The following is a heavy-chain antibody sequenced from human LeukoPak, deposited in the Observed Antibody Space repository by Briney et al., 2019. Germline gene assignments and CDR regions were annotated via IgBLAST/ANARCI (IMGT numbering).Heavy chain of an antibody. Sequence: GGSLRLSCAASGFTFSSYWMSWVRQAPGKGLEWVANIRQDGSEKYYVDSVKGRFTISRDNAKNSLYLQMNSLRAEDTAVYYCARSGGYSYGYFDYWGQGTPATVSS. J-gene: IGHJ4*02. CDR3: ARSGGYSYGYFDY. CDR1: GFTFSSYW. V-gene: IGHV3-7*01. CDR2: IRQDGSEK. D-gene: IGHD5-18*01.